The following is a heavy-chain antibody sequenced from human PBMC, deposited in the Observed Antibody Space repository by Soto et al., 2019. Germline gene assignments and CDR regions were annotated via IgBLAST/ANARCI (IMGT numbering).Heavy chain of an antibody. CDR3: ARVGGSSWH. CDR1: GFTFSSYW. J-gene: IGHJ4*02. CDR2: INGDGGTT. V-gene: IGHV3-74*01. Sequence: EVQLVESGGGLVQPGGSLRLSCAASGFTFSSYWMHWVRQAPGKGLVWVSRINGDGGTTNYADSVKGRFTISRDNAKNTLVLQMNSLRVEDAAVYYCARVGGSSWHWGQGPLVTVSS. D-gene: IGHD6-6*01.